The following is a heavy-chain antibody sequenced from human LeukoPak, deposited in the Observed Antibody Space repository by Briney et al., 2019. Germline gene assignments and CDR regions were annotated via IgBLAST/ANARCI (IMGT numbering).Heavy chain of an antibody. Sequence: GGSLRLSCAASGFTFSSYSMNWVRQAPGKGLEWVSSISSSSSYIYYADSVKGRFTISRDNAKNSLYLQMNSLRAEDTAVYYCAAQPYQLLQLYPWGQGTLVTVSS. CDR3: AAQPYQLLQLYP. CDR1: GFTFSSYS. J-gene: IGHJ5*02. CDR2: ISSSSSYI. D-gene: IGHD2-2*01. V-gene: IGHV3-21*01.